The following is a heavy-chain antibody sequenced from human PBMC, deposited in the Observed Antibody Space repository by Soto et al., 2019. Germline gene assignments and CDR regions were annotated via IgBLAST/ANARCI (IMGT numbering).Heavy chain of an antibody. CDR3: ARRGGALGY. CDR1: GFTFTSMP. Sequence: EVQLMESGGGLVQPGGSRRLSWAASGFTFTSMPWSWFRQAQGKGLEWVSVITGSGSTTYYADSVKGRFTISRDNSKNTLYLQMNSLRAEDTAVYYCARRGGALGYWGQGTLVTVSS. J-gene: IGHJ4*02. V-gene: IGHV3-23*01. D-gene: IGHD3-16*01. CDR2: ITGSGSTT.